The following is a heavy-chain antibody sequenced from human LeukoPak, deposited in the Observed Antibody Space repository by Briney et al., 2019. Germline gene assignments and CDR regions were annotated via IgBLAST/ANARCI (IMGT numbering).Heavy chain of an antibody. V-gene: IGHV3-30*04. CDR3: SRGYYDSSGYFGTPFDY. CDR1: GFTFSSYA. CDR2: ISYDGSYK. J-gene: IGHJ4*02. D-gene: IGHD3-22*01. Sequence: PGGSLRLSCAASGFTFSSYALHWVRQAPGKGLEWVAVISYDGSYKYYADSVKGRFTISRDNYKNTPYLLMNSMRAEDAAVYYFSRGYYDSSGYFGTPFDYWCQGTLVTVSS.